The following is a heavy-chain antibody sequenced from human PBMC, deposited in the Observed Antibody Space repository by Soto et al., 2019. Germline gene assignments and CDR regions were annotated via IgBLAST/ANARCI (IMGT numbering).Heavy chain of an antibody. D-gene: IGHD4-17*01. Sequence: EVQLLESGGGLVQPGGSLRLSCAASGFTFNSYAMSWVRQAPGKGLEWVSAISGSGGSTYYADSVKARFTISRDNSKNTLYLQMNSLRAEDTAVYYCLVTTVTSYYFDYWGQGTLVTVSS. CDR2: ISGSGGST. J-gene: IGHJ4*02. CDR1: GFTFNSYA. V-gene: IGHV3-23*01. CDR3: LVTTVTSYYFDY.